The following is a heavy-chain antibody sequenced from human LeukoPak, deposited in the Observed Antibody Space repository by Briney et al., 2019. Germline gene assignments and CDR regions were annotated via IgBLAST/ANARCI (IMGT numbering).Heavy chain of an antibody. CDR1: GFTFSSYA. D-gene: IGHD6-19*01. CDR3: VKDMGIAVAGFDY. Sequence: PGGSLRLSCSASGFTFSSYAMHWVRQAPGKGLEYVSAISSNGGSTHYADSVKGRFTISRDNSKNTLYLQMSGLRAEDTAVYYCVKDMGIAVAGFDYWGQGTLVTVSS. V-gene: IGHV3-64D*06. CDR2: ISSNGGST. J-gene: IGHJ4*02.